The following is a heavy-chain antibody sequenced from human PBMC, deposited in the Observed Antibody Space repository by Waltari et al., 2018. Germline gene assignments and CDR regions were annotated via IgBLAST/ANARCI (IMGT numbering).Heavy chain of an antibody. CDR2: IGSSSSFM. J-gene: IGHJ6*02. CDR1: GLTFSDYA. CDR3: TREGAEQWVVEDYGMDV. D-gene: IGHD6-19*01. Sequence: EVQLVESGGGLVKPGGSLRLSCAASGLTFSDYAMTWVRQAPGKGLEWVSSIGSSSSFMDYADSVRGRFTVSRDNAKNTLYLQMDTLRAEDTAVYYCTREGAEQWVVEDYGMDVWGQGTTVTVS. V-gene: IGHV3-21*02.